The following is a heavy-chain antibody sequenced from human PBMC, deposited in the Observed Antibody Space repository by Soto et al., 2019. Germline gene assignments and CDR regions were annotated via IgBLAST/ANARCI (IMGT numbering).Heavy chain of an antibody. V-gene: IGHV4-34*01. CDR2: INHSGST. D-gene: IGHD3-10*01. CDR1: GGSFSGYY. J-gene: IGHJ5*02. Sequence: PSETLSLTCAVYGGSFSGYYWSWIRQPPGKGLEWIGEINHSGSTNYNPSLKSRVTISVDTSKNQFSLKLSSVTAADTAVYYCARGNQYYSGSRSYYNNWFDTWGQGTLVTVSS. CDR3: ARGNQYYSGSRSYYNNWFDT.